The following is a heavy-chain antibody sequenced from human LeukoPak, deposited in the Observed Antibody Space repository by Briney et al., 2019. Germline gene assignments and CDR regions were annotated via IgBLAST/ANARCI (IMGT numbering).Heavy chain of an antibody. Sequence: GGSLRLSCAASGFTFSSYNINWVRQAPGKGLEWVSSISSSSSYIYYADSVKGRFTISRDDAKNSLYLQMNSLRAEDTAVYYCAKEDSNGWYFFDYWGQGTLVTVSS. CDR3: AKEDSNGWYFFDY. J-gene: IGHJ4*02. D-gene: IGHD6-19*01. CDR2: ISSSSSYI. V-gene: IGHV3-21*01. CDR1: GFTFSSYN.